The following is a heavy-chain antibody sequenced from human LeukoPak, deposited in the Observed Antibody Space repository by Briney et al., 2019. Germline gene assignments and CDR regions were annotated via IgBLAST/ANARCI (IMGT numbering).Heavy chain of an antibody. V-gene: IGHV5-51*01. CDR3: ASVLTYYYDSSGYMDAFDI. CDR2: IYPGDSDT. D-gene: IGHD3-22*01. Sequence: GESLKISCKGSGYSFTSYWIGWVRQMPGKGLEWMGIIYPGDSDTRYSPSFQGQVTISADKSISTAYLQWSSLKASDTAMYYCASVLTYYYDSSGYMDAFDIWGQGTMVTVSS. CDR1: GYSFTSYW. J-gene: IGHJ3*02.